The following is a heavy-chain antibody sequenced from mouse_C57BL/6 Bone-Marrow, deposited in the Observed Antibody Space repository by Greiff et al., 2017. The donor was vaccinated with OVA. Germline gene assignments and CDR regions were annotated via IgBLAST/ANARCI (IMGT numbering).Heavy chain of an antibody. Sequence: VKLMESGPELVKPGASVKISCKASGYAFSSSWMNWVKQRPGKGLEWIGRIYPGDGDTNYNGKFKGKATLTADKSSSTAYMQLSSLTSEDSAVYFCARSGLYDYDEYYFDYCGQGTTLTVSS. CDR2: IYPGDGDT. V-gene: IGHV1-82*01. D-gene: IGHD2-4*01. CDR3: ARSGLYDYDEYYFDY. J-gene: IGHJ2*01. CDR1: GYAFSSSW.